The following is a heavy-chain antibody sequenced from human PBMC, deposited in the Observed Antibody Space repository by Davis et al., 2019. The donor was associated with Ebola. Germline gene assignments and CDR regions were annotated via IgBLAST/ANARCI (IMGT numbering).Heavy chain of an antibody. Sequence: GESLKISCKGSGYSFTRYWIGWVGQMPGKGLEWMGIIYPGDSDTRYSPSFQGQVTISADRSISTAYLQWSSLKASDTAMYYCARQTTVTTDFDYWGQGTLVTVSS. V-gene: IGHV5-51*01. CDR2: IYPGDSDT. J-gene: IGHJ4*02. CDR1: GYSFTRYW. CDR3: ARQTTVTTDFDY. D-gene: IGHD4-17*01.